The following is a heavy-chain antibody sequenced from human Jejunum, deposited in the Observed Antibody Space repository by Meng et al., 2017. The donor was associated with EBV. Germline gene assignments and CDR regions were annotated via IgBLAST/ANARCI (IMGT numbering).Heavy chain of an antibody. V-gene: IGHV4-4*02. CDR1: GGPIRSSNW. D-gene: IGHD1-26*01. CDR2: IFHIGTT. CDR3: ARDGGPSGSYAYWFDP. Sequence: QGPVHGWGTALVKPLGTLSLPWGVSGGPIRSSNWWGWVRPAPGKGPEWIGEIFHIGTTNYNPTLKSRVTMSVDKSKNHFSLKLTSVTAADTAVYYCARDGGPSGSYAYWFDPWGQGTLVTVSS. J-gene: IGHJ5*02.